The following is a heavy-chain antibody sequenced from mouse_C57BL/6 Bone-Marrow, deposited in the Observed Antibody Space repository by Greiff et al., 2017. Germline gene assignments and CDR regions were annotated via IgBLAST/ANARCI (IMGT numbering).Heavy chain of an antibody. CDR3: ARPSITTVVAKGFAY. CDR1: GYTFTSYW. CDR2: INPSNGGT. J-gene: IGHJ3*01. V-gene: IGHV1-53*01. Sequence: QVQLQQPGTELVKPGASVKLSCKASGYTFTSYWMHWVKQRPGQGLEWIGNINPSNGGTNYNEKFKSKATLTVDKSSSTAYMQLSGLTSEDSAVYYCARPSITTVVAKGFAYWGQGTLVTVSA. D-gene: IGHD1-1*01.